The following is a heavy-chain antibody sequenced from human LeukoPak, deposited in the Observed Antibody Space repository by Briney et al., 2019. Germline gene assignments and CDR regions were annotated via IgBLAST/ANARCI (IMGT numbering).Heavy chain of an antibody. CDR1: GFTFNKYG. CDR3: AKVGGYSYGYNYGMDV. V-gene: IGHV3-33*06. D-gene: IGHD5-18*01. CDR2: IWYDGRNE. J-gene: IGHJ6*02. Sequence: PGGSLRLSCVASGFTFNKYGVHWVRQAPGKGLEWVAVIWYDGRNEYYADSVKGRLAISRDNDKNTVNLQMNSLRAEDTAVYYCAKVGGYSYGYNYGMDVWGQGTTVTVSS.